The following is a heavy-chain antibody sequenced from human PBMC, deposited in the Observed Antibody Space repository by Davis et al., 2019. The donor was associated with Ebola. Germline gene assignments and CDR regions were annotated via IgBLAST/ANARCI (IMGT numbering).Heavy chain of an antibody. Sequence: SETLSLTCAVYGGSFSGYYWSWIRQPPGKGLEWTGEINHSGSTNYNPSLKSRVTISVDTSKNQFSLKLSSVTAADTAVYYCARRSVGGNGWFDPWGQGTLVTVSS. CDR3: ARRSVGGNGWFDP. CDR1: GGSFSGYY. J-gene: IGHJ5*02. V-gene: IGHV4-34*01. D-gene: IGHD2-8*01. CDR2: INHSGST.